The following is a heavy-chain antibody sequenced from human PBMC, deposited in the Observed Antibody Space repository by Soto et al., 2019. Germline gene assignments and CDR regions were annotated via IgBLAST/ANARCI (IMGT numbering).Heavy chain of an antibody. J-gene: IGHJ4*02. Sequence: EVQVVESGGGLVQPGGSLRLSCAASGFTFSSYNMYWVRQAPGKGLEWVSYISSTSTTIYYADSVKGRFTIARDNAKNSLYLQMNSLRDEDTAVYYCARGYDFWSGYLGYWGQGTLVTVSS. V-gene: IGHV3-48*02. CDR2: ISSTSTTI. D-gene: IGHD3-3*01. CDR3: ARGYDFWSGYLGY. CDR1: GFTFSSYN.